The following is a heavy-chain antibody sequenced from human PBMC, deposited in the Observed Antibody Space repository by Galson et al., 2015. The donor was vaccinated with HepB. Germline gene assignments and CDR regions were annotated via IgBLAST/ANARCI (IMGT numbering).Heavy chain of an antibody. Sequence: SLRLSCAASGFTFSSYWMSWVRQAPGKGLEWVANIKQDGSEKYYVDSVKGRFTISRDNAKNSLYLQMNSLRAEDTAVYYCARKGIAAAAPHAAFDIWGQGTMVTVSS. CDR2: IKQDGSEK. V-gene: IGHV3-7*03. J-gene: IGHJ3*02. D-gene: IGHD6-13*01. CDR3: ARKGIAAAAPHAAFDI. CDR1: GFTFSSYW.